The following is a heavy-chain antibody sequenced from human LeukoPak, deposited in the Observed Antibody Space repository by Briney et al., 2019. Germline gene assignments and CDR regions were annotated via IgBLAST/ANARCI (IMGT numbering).Heavy chain of an antibody. CDR2: IYSGGST. J-gene: IGHJ4*02. CDR1: GLTFSSYA. Sequence: PGGSLRLSCAASGLTFSSYAMSWVRQAPGKGLEWVSVIYSGGSTYYADSVKGRFTISRDNSKNTLYLQMNSLRAEGTAVYYCARAPGALSGIDYWGQGTLVTVSS. V-gene: IGHV3-53*01. CDR3: ARAPGALSGIDY. D-gene: IGHD1-14*01.